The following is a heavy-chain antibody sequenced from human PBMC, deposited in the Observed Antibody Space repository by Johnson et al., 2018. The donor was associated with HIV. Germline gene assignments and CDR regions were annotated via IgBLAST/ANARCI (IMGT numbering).Heavy chain of an antibody. CDR1: GFTFSSYA. J-gene: IGHJ3*02. V-gene: IGHV3-30*04. D-gene: IGHD1-20*01. CDR2: ISYDGSEK. Sequence: QVQLVESGGGLVQPGRSLRLSCAASGFTFSSYAMHWVRQAPGKGLEWVAVISYDGSEKYYVDSVKGRFTISRDNTKNSLYLQMNSLRAEDTAIYYCARPNNWNPRGDAFDIWGQGTMVTVSS. CDR3: ARPNNWNPRGDAFDI.